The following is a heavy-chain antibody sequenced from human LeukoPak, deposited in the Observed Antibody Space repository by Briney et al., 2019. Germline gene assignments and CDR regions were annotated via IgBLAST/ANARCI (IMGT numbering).Heavy chain of an antibody. CDR3: ARGLSSGWFFDY. CDR2: INHSGST. J-gene: IGHJ4*02. CDR1: GGSFSGYY. V-gene: IGHV4-34*01. D-gene: IGHD6-19*01. Sequence: PSETLSLTCAVYGGSFSGYYWSWIRQPPGKGLEWIGEINHSGSTNYNPSLKSRVTISVDTSKNLFSLKLSSVTAADTAVYYCARGLSSGWFFDYWGQGTLVTVSS.